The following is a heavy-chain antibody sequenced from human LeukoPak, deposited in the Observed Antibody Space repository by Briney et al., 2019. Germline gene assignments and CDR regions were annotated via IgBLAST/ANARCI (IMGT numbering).Heavy chain of an antibody. Sequence: ASVKVSCKASGYTFTGYYMHWVRQAPGQGLEWMGWINPNSGGTNYAQKFQGRVTMTRDTSISTAYMELSRLRSDDTAVYYCARDLSYSSSCYDDAFDIWGQGTMVTVSS. J-gene: IGHJ3*02. D-gene: IGHD6-13*01. V-gene: IGHV1-2*02. CDR1: GYTFTGYY. CDR3: ARDLSYSSSCYDDAFDI. CDR2: INPNSGGT.